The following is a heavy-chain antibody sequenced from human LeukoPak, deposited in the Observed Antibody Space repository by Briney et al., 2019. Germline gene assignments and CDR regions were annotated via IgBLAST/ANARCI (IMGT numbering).Heavy chain of an antibody. Sequence: ASVKVSCKASGYTFTSYYMHWVRQAPGQGLEWMGIINPSGGSTSYAQKFQGRVTMTTDTSTSTAYMELSSLRSDDTAVYFCARVRFELDIWSQGTLVTVSS. V-gene: IGHV1-46*01. CDR1: GYTFTSYY. D-gene: IGHD3-16*01. CDR2: INPSGGST. J-gene: IGHJ4*02. CDR3: ARVRFELDI.